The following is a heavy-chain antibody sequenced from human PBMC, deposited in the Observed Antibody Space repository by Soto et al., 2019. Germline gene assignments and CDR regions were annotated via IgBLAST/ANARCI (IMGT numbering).Heavy chain of an antibody. Sequence: EVPLLEPGGGLVQPWGSMRLSCAASGFTFSSDGMSWVRQAPGKGLEWVSGISGSGGTTNYADSVKGRFTISRDNSKNTLYLQMYSLRVEDAAVYYCAKDHCTVCCQGTTVTVS. V-gene: IGHV3-23*01. CDR3: AKDHCTV. CDR2: ISGSGGTT. D-gene: IGHD2-8*01. CDR1: GFTFSSDG. J-gene: IGHJ6*02.